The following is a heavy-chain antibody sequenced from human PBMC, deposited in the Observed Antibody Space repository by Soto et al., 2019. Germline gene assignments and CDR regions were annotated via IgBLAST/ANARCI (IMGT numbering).Heavy chain of an antibody. D-gene: IGHD2-21*01. Sequence: PGGSLRLSCADSRLTFSASSFNWVRQAPGKGLEWVSSINTGSNYIHYAASVKGRFTISRDTAKNSLFLQMNNLRVDDTAVYYCARDPPAMKHDFDFWGRGTLVTVSS. CDR1: RLTFSASS. CDR3: ARDPPAMKHDFDF. V-gene: IGHV3-21*01. J-gene: IGHJ4*02. CDR2: INTGSNYI.